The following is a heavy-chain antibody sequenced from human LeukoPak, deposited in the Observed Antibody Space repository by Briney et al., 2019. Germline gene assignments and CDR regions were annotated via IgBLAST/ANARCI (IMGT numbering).Heavy chain of an antibody. V-gene: IGHV4-34*01. CDR2: INPRGST. CDR1: GGSFSDYY. J-gene: IGHJ6*03. D-gene: IGHD5-18*01. CDR3: ARVGYRYVINDWSRTGLGAYPTKYYYHMDV. Sequence: SETLSLTCAVYGGSFSDYYWSWIRQPPGKGLEWIGEINPRGSTNYSPFLKSRVTISVDTSKKQFSLKLSSVAAADTAVYFCARVGYRYVINDWSRTGLGAYPTKYYYHMDVWDKGTTVTVSS.